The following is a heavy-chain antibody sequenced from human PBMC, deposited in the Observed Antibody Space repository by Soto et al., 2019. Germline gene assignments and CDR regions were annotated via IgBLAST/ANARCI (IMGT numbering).Heavy chain of an antibody. D-gene: IGHD3-3*01. V-gene: IGHV3-11*01. Sequence: PGGSLRLSCAASGPTLSDHFMSWGRQAPGKGLEWVSCIDNSGSIYYADSVKGRFTISRGSAKNSLYLQMNSLRVEDTAVYYCARDPQRGDGHNFDDWGQGTLVTVSS. J-gene: IGHJ4*02. CDR1: GPTLSDHF. CDR3: ARDPQRGDGHNFDD. CDR2: IDNSGSI.